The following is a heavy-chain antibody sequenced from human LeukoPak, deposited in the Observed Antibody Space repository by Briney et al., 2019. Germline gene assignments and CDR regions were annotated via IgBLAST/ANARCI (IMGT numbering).Heavy chain of an antibody. Sequence: PSETLSLTCAVSGDSISSTNWWNWVRQPPGKGLEWIGEIDHRGNTNYNPSLKSRVTISVDRSKNQFSLKLTSVTAADTAVYHCARGYGPGYWGQGTLVTVSA. CDR1: GDSISSTNW. CDR3: ARGYGPGY. V-gene: IGHV4-4*02. J-gene: IGHJ4*02. D-gene: IGHD4-17*01. CDR2: IDHRGNT.